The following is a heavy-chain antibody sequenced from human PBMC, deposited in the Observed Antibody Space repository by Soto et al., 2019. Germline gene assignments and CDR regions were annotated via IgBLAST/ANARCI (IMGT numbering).Heavy chain of an antibody. CDR3: GRDSRWGIAAPGYYYYYGMDV. CDR1: GGSISSGGYY. Sequence: PSETLSLTCTVSGGSISSGGYYWSWIRQHPGKGLEWIGYIYYSGSTYYNPSLKSRVTISVDTSKNQFSLKLSSVTAADTAVYYCGRDSRWGIAAPGYYYYYGMDVWGQGTTVTVSS. CDR2: IYYSGST. J-gene: IGHJ6*02. V-gene: IGHV4-31*03. D-gene: IGHD6-13*01.